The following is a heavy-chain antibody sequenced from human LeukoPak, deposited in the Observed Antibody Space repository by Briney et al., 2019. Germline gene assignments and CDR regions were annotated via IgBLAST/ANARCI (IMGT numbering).Heavy chain of an antibody. CDR3: ARGCSSTSCYLGGYYYMDV. Sequence: PGGSMRLSRAASGFTVSSNYMSWVRQAPGKGLEWVSVIYSGGSTYYADSVKGRFTISRDNSKNTLYLQMNSLRAEDTAVYYCARGCSSTSCYLGGYYYMDVWGKGTTVTVSS. CDR1: GFTVSSNY. CDR2: IYSGGST. J-gene: IGHJ6*03. V-gene: IGHV3-53*01. D-gene: IGHD2-2*01.